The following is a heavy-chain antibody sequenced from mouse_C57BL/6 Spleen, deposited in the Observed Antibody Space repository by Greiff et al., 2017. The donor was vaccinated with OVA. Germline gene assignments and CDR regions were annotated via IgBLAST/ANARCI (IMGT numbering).Heavy chain of an antibody. J-gene: IGHJ2*01. Sequence: QVHVKQSGAELARPGASVKLSCKASGYTFTSYGISWVKQRTGQGLEWIGEIYPRSGNTYYNEKFKGKATLTADKSSSTAYMELRSLTSEDSAVYFCAREVNGKGDYWGQGTTLTVSS. CDR2: IYPRSGNT. V-gene: IGHV1-81*01. CDR1: GYTFTSYG. D-gene: IGHD2-1*01. CDR3: AREVNGKGDY.